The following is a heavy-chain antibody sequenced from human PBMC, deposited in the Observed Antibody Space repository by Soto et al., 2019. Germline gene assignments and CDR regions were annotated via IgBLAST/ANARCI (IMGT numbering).Heavy chain of an antibody. CDR1: GFTFNKYA. Sequence: EVQLLESGGGLVEPGGSLRLSCAASGFTFNKYAMTWVRQTPGKGLEWVSDISDSGGTTYYADSLKGRVTVSRDNSKNTVYLQINSLRAEDTAVYYCAKGYCSDGSCYRVTDPWGQGTLVTVSS. CDR3: AKGYCSDGSCYRVTDP. V-gene: IGHV3-23*01. CDR2: ISDSGGTT. D-gene: IGHD2-15*01. J-gene: IGHJ5*02.